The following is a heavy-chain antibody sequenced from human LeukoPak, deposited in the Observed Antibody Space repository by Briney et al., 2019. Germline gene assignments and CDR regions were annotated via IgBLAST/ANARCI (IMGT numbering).Heavy chain of an antibody. CDR3: ARGHDFDY. Sequence: PSQTLSLTCTVSGGSISSGGYYWSWIRQPPGKGLEWIGYIYHSGSTYYNPSLKSRVTISVDRSKNQFSLKLSSVTAADTAVYYCARGHDFDYWGQGTQVTVSS. CDR2: IYHSGST. CDR1: GGSISSGGYY. V-gene: IGHV4-30-2*01. J-gene: IGHJ4*02.